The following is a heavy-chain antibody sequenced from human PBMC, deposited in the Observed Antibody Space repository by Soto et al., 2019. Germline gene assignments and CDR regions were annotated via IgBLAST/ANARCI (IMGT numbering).Heavy chain of an antibody. CDR3: ARDKGTTVTDLDY. D-gene: IGHD4-17*01. CDR2: ISYDGSNK. Sequence: QVQLVESGGGVVQPGRSLRLSCAASGFTFSSYAMHWVRQAPGKGLEWVAVISYDGSNKYYADSVKGRFTISRDNSKNTLYLQMNSLRAEDTAVYYCARDKGTTVTDLDYWGQGTLVTVSS. J-gene: IGHJ4*02. V-gene: IGHV3-30-3*01. CDR1: GFTFSSYA.